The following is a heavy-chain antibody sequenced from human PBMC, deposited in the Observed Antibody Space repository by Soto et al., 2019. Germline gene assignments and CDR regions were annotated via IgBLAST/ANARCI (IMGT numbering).Heavy chain of an antibody. J-gene: IGHJ6*02. V-gene: IGHV3-21*01. CDR2: ISSSSSYI. Sequence: EVQLVESGGGLVKPGGSLRLSCAASGFTFSSYSMNWVRQAPGKGLEWVSSISSSSSYIYYADSVKGRFTISRDNAKNSLYLQMNSMRAEDTAVDYCARGQGLNGMAVWGRGTTVTVAS. CDR1: GFTFSSYS. CDR3: ARGQGLNGMAV.